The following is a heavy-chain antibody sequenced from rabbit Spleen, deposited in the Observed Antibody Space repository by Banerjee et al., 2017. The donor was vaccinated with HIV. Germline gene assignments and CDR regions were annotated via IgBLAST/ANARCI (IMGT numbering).Heavy chain of an antibody. Sequence: QSLEESGGDLVKPGASLTLTCTASGFSFSSSDYMCWVRQAPGKGLEWIGYIDPIFHVTTYASWVNGRFSISRENTQNTVSLQMNSLTAADTATYFCARDLPDIIGWNFGFWGPGTLVTVS. D-gene: IGHD1-1*01. V-gene: IGHV1S40*01. CDR3: ARDLPDIIGWNFGF. CDR2: IDPIFHVTT. J-gene: IGHJ6*01. CDR1: GFSFSSSDY.